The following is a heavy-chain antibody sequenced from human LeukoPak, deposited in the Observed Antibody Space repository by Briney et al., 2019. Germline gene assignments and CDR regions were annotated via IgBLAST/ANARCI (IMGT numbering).Heavy chain of an antibody. CDR1: GFAVADYA. V-gene: IGHV3-43*02. J-gene: IGHJ2*01. CDR3: AKDMVWGWYFDL. CDR2: TSGDGGTT. Sequence: GGSLRLSCAASGFAVADYAIHWVRQGPGGGLEWVSLTSGDGGTTYYADSVKGRFTISRDNSKNSLFLQMNSLRTEDTALYYCAKDMVWGWYFDLWGRGTLVTVSS. D-gene: IGHD7-27*01.